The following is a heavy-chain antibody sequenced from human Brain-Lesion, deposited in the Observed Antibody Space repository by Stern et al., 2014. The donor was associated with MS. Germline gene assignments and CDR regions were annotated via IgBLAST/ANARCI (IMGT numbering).Heavy chain of an antibody. D-gene: IGHD3-16*01. Sequence: EVQLVESGGVLVQPGGSLRLSCAASGFNFSSYWMHWVRQFPEKGLFWVSQINRDGSDTSYAVSVKGRFSISRDNIRNMLYLRMTSLRAEDTAVYYCARGVGDYWGQGARVTVSS. J-gene: IGHJ4*02. CDR2: INRDGSDT. CDR1: GFNFSSYW. V-gene: IGHV3-74*02. CDR3: ARGVGDY.